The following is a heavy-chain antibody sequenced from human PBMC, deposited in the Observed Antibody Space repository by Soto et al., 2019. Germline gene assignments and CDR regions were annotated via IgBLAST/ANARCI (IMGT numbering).Heavy chain of an antibody. Sequence: GASVKVSCKASGYTFTSYGISWVRQAPGQGLEWMGWISAYNGNTNCAQKLQGRVTMTTDTSTSTAYMELRSLRSDDTAVYYCAREYECCSGGSRYPNWFDPWGQATLVTVSS. CDR2: ISAYNGNT. D-gene: IGHD2-15*01. J-gene: IGHJ5*02. CDR3: AREYECCSGGSRYPNWFDP. CDR1: GYTFTSYG. V-gene: IGHV1-18*01.